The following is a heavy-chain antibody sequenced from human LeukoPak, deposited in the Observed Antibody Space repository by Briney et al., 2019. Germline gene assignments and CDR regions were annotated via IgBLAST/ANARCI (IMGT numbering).Heavy chain of an antibody. CDR2: IYDSGIT. Sequence: SETLSLTCTLSGGPISGYYWSWIRQPPGKRLEYIGYIYDSGITNYNPTLKSRVTISSDTSKTQFSLKVTSVTAADTAVYYCAREGSGWYALDYWGQGTLVTVSS. D-gene: IGHD6-19*01. CDR1: GGPISGYY. J-gene: IGHJ4*02. CDR3: AREGSGWYALDY. V-gene: IGHV4-59*01.